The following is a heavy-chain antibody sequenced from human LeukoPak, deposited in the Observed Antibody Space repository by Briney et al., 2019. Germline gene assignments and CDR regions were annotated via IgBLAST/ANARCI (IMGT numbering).Heavy chain of an antibody. CDR2: IYTNDNS. CDR3: ARESTTLGSPYYFDL. CDR1: GGSMTYYF. D-gene: IGHD1/OR15-1a*01. V-gene: IGHV4-4*07. Sequence: NPSETLSLTCTISGGSMTYYFWSWVRQPAGKGLEWIGRIYTNDNSNYNPSLKSRVTMSIDTSKNQFSLRLRSVTAADTAIYYCARESTTLGSPYYFDLWGPGTWVTVSS. J-gene: IGHJ4*02.